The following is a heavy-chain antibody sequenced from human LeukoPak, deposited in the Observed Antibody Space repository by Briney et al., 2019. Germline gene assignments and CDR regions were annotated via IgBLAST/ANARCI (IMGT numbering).Heavy chain of an antibody. D-gene: IGHD5-24*01. CDR2: INHSGST. CDR3: ASHVEMATINVGYFDY. CDR1: GGSFSGYY. J-gene: IGHJ4*02. V-gene: IGHV4-34*01. Sequence: SETLSLTCAVYGGSFSGYYWSWIRQTPGKGLEWIGEINHSGSTNYNPSLKSRVTISVDTSKNQFSLKLSSVTAADTAVYYCASHVEMATINVGYFDYWGQGTLVTVSS.